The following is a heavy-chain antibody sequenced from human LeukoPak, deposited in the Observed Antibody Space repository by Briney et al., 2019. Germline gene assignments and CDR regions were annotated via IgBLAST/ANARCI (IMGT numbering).Heavy chain of an antibody. CDR1: VYTFTGYY. CDR2: INPNSGGT. CDR3: ARVKTMIIVVSLFDY. D-gene: IGHD3-22*01. Sequence: ASVKVSCKASVYTFTGYYMHWVRQAPGQGLEWMGWINPNSGGTNYAQQFQGRLTMTRDSSISTAYMELSRLRSDDTAVYYCARVKTMIIVVSLFDYWGQGTLVTVSS. V-gene: IGHV1-2*02. J-gene: IGHJ4*02.